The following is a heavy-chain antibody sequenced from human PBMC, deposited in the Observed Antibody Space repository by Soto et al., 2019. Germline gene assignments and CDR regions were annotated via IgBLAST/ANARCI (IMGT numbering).Heavy chain of an antibody. J-gene: IGHJ5*02. V-gene: IGHV4-39*01. CDR2: ISYSGST. CDR3: ARPRYFDWLAQEYNWFDP. CDR1: GGSISSTSYY. Sequence: SETLSLTCTVSGGSISSTSYYWGWIRQPPGKGLEWVGSISYSGSTYYNPSLKSRVTISVDTSKNQFSLKLSSVTAADTALYYCARPRYFDWLAQEYNWFDPWGKGTLVTVS. D-gene: IGHD3-9*01.